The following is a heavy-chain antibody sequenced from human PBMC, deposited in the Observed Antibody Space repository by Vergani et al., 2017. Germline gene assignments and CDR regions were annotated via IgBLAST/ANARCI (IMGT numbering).Heavy chain of an antibody. V-gene: IGHV1-2*06. D-gene: IGHD2/OR15-2a*01. CDR2: INPNSGGT. Sequence: QVQLVQSGAEVKKPGASVKVSCKASGYTFTGYYVHWVRQAPGQGLEWMGRINPNSGGTNYAQKFQGRVTLTRDTSISAAYMELSRLRSDDTAVYYCARGGGLSFTSDAFAIWGQGTTVTVSS. CDR1: GYTFTGYY. CDR3: ARGGGLSFTSDAFAI. J-gene: IGHJ3*02.